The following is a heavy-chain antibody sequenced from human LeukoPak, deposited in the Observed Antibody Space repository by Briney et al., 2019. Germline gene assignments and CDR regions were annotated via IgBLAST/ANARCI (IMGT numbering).Heavy chain of an antibody. J-gene: IGHJ5*02. CDR3: ARHEYSGSYYGLSWFDP. CDR2: IYYSGST. CDR1: GGSISSSGYY. V-gene: IGHV4-39*01. Sequence: SETLSLTCTVSGGSISSSGYYWGWIRLPPGKGLEWIASIYYSGSTYYNPSLKSRVTISVDTSKNQLSLKLSSLTAADTAVYYCARHEYSGSYYGLSWFDPWGQGTLVTVSS. D-gene: IGHD1-26*01.